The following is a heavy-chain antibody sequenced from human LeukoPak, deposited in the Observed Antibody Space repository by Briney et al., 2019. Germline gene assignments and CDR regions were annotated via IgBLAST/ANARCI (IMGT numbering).Heavy chain of an antibody. D-gene: IGHD1-26*01. Sequence: ASVRVSCKASGYTFTGYYVHWVRQAPGQGLEWMGWINPNGGGTSYAQKFQGRVTLTRDTSISTLYLDVSSLTSDDTAVYYCARGGGTFHYDFWGQGTLVTVSS. J-gene: IGHJ4*02. CDR3: ARGGGTFHYDF. CDR2: INPNGGGT. CDR1: GYTFTGYY. V-gene: IGHV1-2*02.